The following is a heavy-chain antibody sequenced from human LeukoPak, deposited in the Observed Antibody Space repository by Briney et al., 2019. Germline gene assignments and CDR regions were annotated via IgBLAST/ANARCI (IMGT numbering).Heavy chain of an antibody. V-gene: IGHV5-51*01. CDR1: GYPFTSYW. J-gene: IGHJ6*03. Sequence: GESLQISCKGSGYPFTSYWIDWGRQMPGKGLEWMGIIYPGDSDTRYSPSFQGQVTISADKSISTAYLQWSSLKASDTAMYYCARQPSIAARPSYMDVWGKGTTVTVSS. CDR3: ARQPSIAARPSYMDV. D-gene: IGHD6-6*01. CDR2: IYPGDSDT.